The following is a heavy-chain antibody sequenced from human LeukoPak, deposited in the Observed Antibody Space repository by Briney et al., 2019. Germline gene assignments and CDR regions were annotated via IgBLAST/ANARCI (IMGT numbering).Heavy chain of an antibody. Sequence: SETLSLTCTVSGGSISSYYRSWIRQPPGKGLEWIGYIYYSGSTNYNPSLKSRVTISVDTSKNQFSLKPSSVTAADTAVYYCARHRSSYDILTGYRYYFDYWGQGTLVTVSS. D-gene: IGHD3-9*01. V-gene: IGHV4-59*08. CDR3: ARHRSSYDILTGYRYYFDY. CDR2: IYYSGST. J-gene: IGHJ4*02. CDR1: GGSISSYY.